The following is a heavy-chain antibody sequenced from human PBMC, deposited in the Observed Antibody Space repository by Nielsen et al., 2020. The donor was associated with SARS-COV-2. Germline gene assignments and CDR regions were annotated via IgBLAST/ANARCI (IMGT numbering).Heavy chain of an antibody. CDR2: ISYDGSNK. J-gene: IGHJ2*01. D-gene: IGHD6-25*01. Sequence: GESLKISCAASGFTFSLYALHWVRQAPGKGLEWVAFISYDGSNKYVADSVTGRFTVSRDNSNSTLYLQMNSLRDEDTAVYYCARDQDGGAATSNWYFDLWGRGTLVIVSS. CDR1: GFTFSLYA. V-gene: IGHV3-30-3*01. CDR3: ARDQDGGAATSNWYFDL.